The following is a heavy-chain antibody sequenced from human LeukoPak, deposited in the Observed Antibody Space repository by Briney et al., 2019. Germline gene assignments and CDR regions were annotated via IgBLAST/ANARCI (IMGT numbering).Heavy chain of an antibody. J-gene: IGHJ5*02. CDR2: IYTSGST. CDR1: GGSISSYY. V-gene: IGHV4-4*07. D-gene: IGHD6-13*01. Sequence: SETLSLTCTVSGGSISSYYWSWIRQPAGKGLEWIGRIYTSGSTNYNPSLKSRVTMSVDTSKNQFSLKLSSVTAADTAVYYCARHSGIAAANWFDPWGQGTLVTVSS. CDR3: ARHSGIAAANWFDP.